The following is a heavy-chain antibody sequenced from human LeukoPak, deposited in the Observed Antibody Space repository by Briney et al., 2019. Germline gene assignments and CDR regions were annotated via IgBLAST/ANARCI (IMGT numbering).Heavy chain of an antibody. Sequence: GGSLRLSCAASGFTFSSYITNWVRQAPGKGLEWVSSISSSSSYIYYADSVKGRFTISRDNAKNSLYLQMNSLRAEDTAVYYCARDWGFDGSYYVFWGQGTLVTVSS. CDR2: ISSSSSYI. CDR1: GFTFSSYI. J-gene: IGHJ4*02. CDR3: ARDWGFDGSYYVF. V-gene: IGHV3-21*01. D-gene: IGHD1-26*01.